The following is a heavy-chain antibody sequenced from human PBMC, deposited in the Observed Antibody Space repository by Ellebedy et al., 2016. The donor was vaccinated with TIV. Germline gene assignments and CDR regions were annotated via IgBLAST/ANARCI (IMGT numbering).Heavy chain of an antibody. J-gene: IGHJ3*02. CDR3: ATDGSYGDYRSPAHAFVM. CDR1: GFSFSSYW. CDR2: IRQDGSEK. D-gene: IGHD4-17*01. Sequence: GGSLRLSCAASGFSFSSYWMTWVRQAPGKGLEWVANIRQDGSEKFYVDSVKGRFTISRDNAKNSLYLQMNSLRAEDTAVYYCATDGSYGDYRSPAHAFVMWGQGTLVSVSS. V-gene: IGHV3-7*01.